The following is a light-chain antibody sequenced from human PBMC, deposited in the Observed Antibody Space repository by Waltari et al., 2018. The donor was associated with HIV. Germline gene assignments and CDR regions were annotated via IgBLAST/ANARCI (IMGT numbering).Light chain of an antibody. CDR3: CSYAGSSTFVV. V-gene: IGLV2-23*02. CDR1: SSDVGSYYL. CDR2: EVS. J-gene: IGLJ2*01. Sequence: QSALTQPASVSGSPGQSITISCTGTSSDVGSYYLVSWYQQHPGKAPKLMIYEVSKRPSGVSNRFSGSKSGNTASLTISGLQVEDEADYYCCSYAGSSTFVVFGGGTKLTVL.